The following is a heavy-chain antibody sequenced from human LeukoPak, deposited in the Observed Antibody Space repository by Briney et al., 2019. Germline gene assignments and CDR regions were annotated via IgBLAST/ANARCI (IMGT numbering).Heavy chain of an antibody. CDR1: GFTFDDYA. D-gene: IGHD3-22*01. Sequence: GRSLGLSCAASGFTFDDYAMHWVRQAPGKGLEWVSGISWNSGSIGYADSVKGRFTISRDNAKNSLYLQMNSLRAEDTALYYCAKDRMESGYYNGFDYWGQGTLVTVSS. CDR3: AKDRMESGYYNGFDY. V-gene: IGHV3-9*01. CDR2: ISWNSGSI. J-gene: IGHJ4*02.